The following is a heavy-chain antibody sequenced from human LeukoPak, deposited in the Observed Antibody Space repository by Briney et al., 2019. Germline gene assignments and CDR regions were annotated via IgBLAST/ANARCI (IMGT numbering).Heavy chain of an antibody. Sequence: GASVKVSCTASGGTFSSYAISWVRQAPGQGLEWMGGIIPIFGTANYAQKFQGRVTITTDESTSTAYMELSSLRSEDTAVYYCARAPGVVAPFDYWGQGTLVTVSS. CDR1: GGTFSSYA. CDR3: ARAPGVVAPFDY. J-gene: IGHJ4*02. V-gene: IGHV1-69*05. CDR2: IIPIFGTA. D-gene: IGHD2-2*01.